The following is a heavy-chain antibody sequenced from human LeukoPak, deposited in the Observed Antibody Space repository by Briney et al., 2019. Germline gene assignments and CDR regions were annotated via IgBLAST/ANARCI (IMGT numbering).Heavy chain of an antibody. D-gene: IGHD3-10*01. J-gene: IGHJ4*02. Sequence: GGSLRLSCAASGFIFRSYGIHWVRQAPAKGLEWVAVIWYDGSNKYYGDSVKGRFTISRDNSKNTVYLQMNSLRGEDTAGYYCVRDAFGSFGEYNYWGQGALVTVSS. CDR1: GFIFRSYG. CDR3: VRDAFGSFGEYNY. CDR2: IWYDGSNK. V-gene: IGHV3-33*01.